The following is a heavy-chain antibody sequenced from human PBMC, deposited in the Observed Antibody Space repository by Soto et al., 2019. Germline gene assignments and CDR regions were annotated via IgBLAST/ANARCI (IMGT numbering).Heavy chain of an antibody. D-gene: IGHD1-26*01. CDR2: IYTSGST. CDR3: ARDGTSLELLPYFDY. V-gene: IGHV4-4*07. Sequence: GSLRLSCTVSGGSISSYYWSWIRQPAGKGLEWIGRIYTSGSTNYNPSLKSRVTMSVDTSKNQFSLKLSSVTAADTAVYYCARDGTSLELLPYFDYWGQGTLVTVSS. J-gene: IGHJ4*02. CDR1: GGSISSYY.